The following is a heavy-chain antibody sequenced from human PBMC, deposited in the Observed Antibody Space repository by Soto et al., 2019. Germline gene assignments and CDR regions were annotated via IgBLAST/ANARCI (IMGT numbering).Heavy chain of an antibody. CDR1: GFTVSSNY. J-gene: IGHJ3*02. V-gene: IGHV3-66*04. Sequence: GGSLRLSCAASGFTVSSNYMSWVRQAPGKGLEWVSVIYSGGSTYYADSVKGRFTISRDNSKNTLYLQMNSLRAEDTAVYYCARPRYSSGWYLLGYDAFDIWGQGTMVTVSS. CDR3: ARPRYSSGWYLLGYDAFDI. CDR2: IYSGGST. D-gene: IGHD6-19*01.